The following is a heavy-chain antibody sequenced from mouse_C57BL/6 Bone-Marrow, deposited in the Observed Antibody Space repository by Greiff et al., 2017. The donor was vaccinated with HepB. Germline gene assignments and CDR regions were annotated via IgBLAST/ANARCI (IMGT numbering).Heavy chain of an antibody. J-gene: IGHJ1*03. V-gene: IGHV1-72*01. CDR3: ARGDYCNYVGYFDV. CDR1: GYTFTSYW. Sequence: QVQLQQPGAELVKPGASVKLSCKASGYTFTSYWMHWVKQRPGRGLEWIGRIDTNSGGTKYNEKFKSKATLTVDKPSSTAYMQLSSLTYEDSEVYYCARGDYCNYVGYFDVWGTGTTVTVSS. D-gene: IGHD2-1*01. CDR2: IDTNSGGT.